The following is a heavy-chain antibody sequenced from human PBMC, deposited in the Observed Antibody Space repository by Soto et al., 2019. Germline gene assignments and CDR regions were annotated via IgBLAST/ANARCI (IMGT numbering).Heavy chain of an antibody. CDR3: ARDQRFLKDGMDV. CDR1: GGSIRSGDYY. Sequence: QVQLQESGPGLVKPSQTLSLTCTVSGGSIRSGDYYWTWIRQSPGKGLEWIGYIYYRGSTYYNPYLKSRITISVDTSKNQFSLKLTSVTASDTAVYYCARDQRFLKDGMDVWGQGTTVTVSS. D-gene: IGHD3-3*01. V-gene: IGHV4-30-4*01. J-gene: IGHJ6*02. CDR2: IYYRGST.